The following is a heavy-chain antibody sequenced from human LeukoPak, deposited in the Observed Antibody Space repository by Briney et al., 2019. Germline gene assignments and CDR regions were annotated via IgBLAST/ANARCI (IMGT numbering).Heavy chain of an antibody. CDR3: ARWGIVGHDAFDL. Sequence: GRSLRLSCAASGFVFSKYGMHWVRQAPGRGLEWLALIRHDGNEEWYVDSVRGRFTISRDNSKNTVFLQMNSLRADDTAVYYCARWGIVGHDAFDLWGQGTMVTASS. D-gene: IGHD3-22*01. V-gene: IGHV3-33*01. J-gene: IGHJ3*01. CDR2: IRHDGNEE. CDR1: GFVFSKYG.